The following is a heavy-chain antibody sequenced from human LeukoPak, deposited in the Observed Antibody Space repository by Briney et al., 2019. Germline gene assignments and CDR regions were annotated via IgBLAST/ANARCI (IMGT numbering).Heavy chain of an antibody. Sequence: GGSLRLSCAASGFTFSDYAMHWVRQAPGKGLEWVALISYDGSDRYYADSVKGRFTISRDNSKNTLYLQMNSLRPEDTAVYYCARGHSSGLDYWGQGTLVTVSS. V-gene: IGHV3-30*03. CDR2: ISYDGSDR. CDR3: ARGHSSGLDY. J-gene: IGHJ4*02. D-gene: IGHD6-19*01. CDR1: GFTFSDYA.